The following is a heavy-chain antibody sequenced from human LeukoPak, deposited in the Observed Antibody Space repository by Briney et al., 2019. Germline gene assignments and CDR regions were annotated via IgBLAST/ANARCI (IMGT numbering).Heavy chain of an antibody. J-gene: IGHJ6*03. D-gene: IGHD1-1*01. CDR1: GGSISSSY. Sequence: SETLSLTCTVSGGSISSSYWGWIRQPPGKGLEWIGYIYYSGSTNYNPSLKSRVTISVDTSMNQFSLKLSSVTAADTAVYYCASATGHNYYYYYMDVWGKGTTVTVSS. CDR2: IYYSGST. V-gene: IGHV4-59*01. CDR3: ASATGHNYYYYYMDV.